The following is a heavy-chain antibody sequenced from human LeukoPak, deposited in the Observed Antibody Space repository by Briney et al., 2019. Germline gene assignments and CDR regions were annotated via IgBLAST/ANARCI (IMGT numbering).Heavy chain of an antibody. J-gene: IGHJ6*02. CDR1: GFTFSSYA. V-gene: IGHV3-23*01. CDR3: AKFGYAGDVRYCYYYGMDV. D-gene: IGHD2-2*01. CDR2: ISGSGGST. Sequence: GGSLRLSCAASGFTFSSYAMSWVRQAPGKGLEWVSAISGSGGSTYYADSVKGRFTISRDNSKNTLYLQMNSLRAEDTAVYYCAKFGYAGDVRYCYYYGMDVWGQGTTVTVSS.